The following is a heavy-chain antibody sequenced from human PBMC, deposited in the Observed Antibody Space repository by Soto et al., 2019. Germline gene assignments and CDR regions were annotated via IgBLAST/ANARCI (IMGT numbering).Heavy chain of an antibody. Sequence: QVRLQESGPGLVRPSQTLSLTCNVSGAPISSGGFYWSWIRQHPGKGPEWIGYIYNSGTTFFNRSLGSRVTMSLDAAKKHFSLELRSVTVADTAVYYCAREPISTPRGVTQVDPWGQGTQVTVSS. V-gene: IGHV4-31*03. CDR3: AREPISTPRGVTQVDP. J-gene: IGHJ5*02. CDR2: IYNSGTT. CDR1: GAPISSGGFY. D-gene: IGHD3-10*01.